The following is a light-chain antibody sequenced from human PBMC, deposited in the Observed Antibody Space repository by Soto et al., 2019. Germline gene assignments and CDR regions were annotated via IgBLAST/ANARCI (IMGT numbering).Light chain of an antibody. CDR3: SSYAGSNRFE. J-gene: IGLJ2*01. CDR1: SSAVGGYNY. CDR2: EVN. Sequence: QSVLTQPPSASGSPGQSVTISCTGTSSAVGGYNYVSWYQQHPGKAPKLIIYEVNKRPSGVPDRFSGSKSGNTASLTVSGLQAEDEADYYCSSYAGSNRFEVGGGTKLTVL. V-gene: IGLV2-8*01.